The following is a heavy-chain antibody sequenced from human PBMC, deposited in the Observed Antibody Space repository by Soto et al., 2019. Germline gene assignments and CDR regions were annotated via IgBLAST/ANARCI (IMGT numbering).Heavy chain of an antibody. V-gene: IGHV4-30-2*01. CDR3: EKEAWTGTNWFDP. J-gene: IGHJ5*02. CDR2: IHPEGST. CDR1: GGSISDGHHS. D-gene: IGHD5-12*01. Sequence: SETLSLTCAVSGGSISDGHHSWSWIRQPPGKGLEWIGYIHPEGSTYYNPSLKGRVTMSVDRSKNQFSLNLISVTAADTAVYYCEKEAWTGTNWFDPWGQGTLVTVSS.